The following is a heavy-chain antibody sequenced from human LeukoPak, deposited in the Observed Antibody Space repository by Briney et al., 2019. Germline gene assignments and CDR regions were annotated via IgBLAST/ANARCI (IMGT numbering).Heavy chain of an antibody. J-gene: IGHJ4*02. CDR1: VGSISGYY. CDR3: ARMDGYNWEYYFNY. CDR2: IYYSGST. V-gene: IGHV4-59*01. Sequence: PSETLSLTCTVSVGSISGYYWSWIRQPPGKGLEWIGYIYYSGSTNYNPSLKSRVTVSVDPSKNHFALKLTSLTAADTAVYYCARMDGYNWEYYFNYWVQGTPVTVSS. D-gene: IGHD5-24*01.